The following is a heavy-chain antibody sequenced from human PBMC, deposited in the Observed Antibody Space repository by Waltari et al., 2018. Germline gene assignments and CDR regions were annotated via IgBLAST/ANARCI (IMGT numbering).Heavy chain of an antibody. Sequence: QVQLRESCPGLVRSSDTRSLSCTVSGHSVNTGFYRAWIRQSPGGGLEWIASIYHTGSTHYNSSLKSRVSISTDMSTKQFFLTLTHLTAADTAVYYCAEEGDFRAGLFESWGQGTLVSVSS. CDR2: IYHTGST. D-gene: IGHD3-16*01. J-gene: IGHJ4*02. V-gene: IGHV4-38-2*02. CDR3: AEEGDFRAGLFES. CDR1: GHSVNTGFY.